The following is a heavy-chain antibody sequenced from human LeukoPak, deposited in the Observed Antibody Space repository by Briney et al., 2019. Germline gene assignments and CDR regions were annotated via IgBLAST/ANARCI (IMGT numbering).Heavy chain of an antibody. Sequence: GTSLRLSRAASGFTFNNYGTHWVRQAPGKGLEWVAVIWYDGSNIYYSDSVKGRLTISRHSSKNMLYLQMNSLRAEDTAVYYCAKDLSFGMVQYHFDYWGQGSVVTASS. J-gene: IGHJ4*02. CDR1: GFTFNNYG. D-gene: IGHD3-3*01. V-gene: IGHV3-33*06. CDR3: AKDLSFGMVQYHFDY. CDR2: IWYDGSNI.